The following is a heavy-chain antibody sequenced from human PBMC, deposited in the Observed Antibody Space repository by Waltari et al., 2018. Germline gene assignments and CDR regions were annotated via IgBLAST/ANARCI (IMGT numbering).Heavy chain of an antibody. CDR1: GFPFSRYW. V-gene: IGHV3-74*01. J-gene: IGHJ4*02. D-gene: IGHD6-25*01. CDR2: IKREGSST. Sequence: EVQLVGSGGGLVQPGGSLWLSCAASGFPFSRYWMQWVRQAPGKGLVGVLRIKREGSSTSDAESVKGRFTICRDNAKNTLYLQMNSLRAEDTAVYYCARRCSSAGFDYWGQGTVVTVAS. CDR3: ARRCSSAGFDY.